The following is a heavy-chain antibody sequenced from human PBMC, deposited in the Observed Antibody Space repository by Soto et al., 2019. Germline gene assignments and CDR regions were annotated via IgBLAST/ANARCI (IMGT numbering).Heavy chain of an antibody. Sequence: QITLKESGPTLVKPTQTLTLTCSFSGVSLTTSGVGVGWIRQPPGKALEWLALIFWDNDKRYSPSLKNRLTVTKDTCKNQVVLTMTNMDPVDTATYYCARGTQPTILGVLDSWGQGTLVTVSS. CDR1: GVSLTTSGVG. CDR3: ARGTQPTILGVLDS. V-gene: IGHV2-5*02. J-gene: IGHJ5*01. CDR2: IFWDNDK. D-gene: IGHD2-8*02.